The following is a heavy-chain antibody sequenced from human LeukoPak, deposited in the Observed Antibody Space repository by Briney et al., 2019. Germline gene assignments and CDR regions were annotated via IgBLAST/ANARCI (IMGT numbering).Heavy chain of an antibody. J-gene: IGHJ4*02. V-gene: IGHV1-46*01. CDR3: ARAYRIAVAGTGVDY. D-gene: IGHD6-19*01. CDR1: GYTFTSYY. Sequence: ASVKVSCKASGYTFTSYYMHWVRQAPGQGLEWMGIINPSGGSTSYAQKFQGRVTMTRDTSTSTVYMELSNLRSEDTAVYYCARAYRIAVAGTGVDYWGQGTLVTVSS. CDR2: INPSGGST.